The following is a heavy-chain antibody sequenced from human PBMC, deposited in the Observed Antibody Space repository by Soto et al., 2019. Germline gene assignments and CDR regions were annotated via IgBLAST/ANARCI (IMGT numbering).Heavy chain of an antibody. D-gene: IGHD5-18*01. V-gene: IGHV3-30*18. J-gene: IGHJ6*02. Sequence: QVQLVESGGGVVQPGRSLRLSCAASGCTLSRYGMHWVRKATGKGLEWVALILYAGSNKYYADSVKGRFTISRDNSKKTVYLQMNSLRVEDTAVYYCAKTRGYSYLYGMDVCGQGITVTSSS. CDR1: GCTLSRYG. CDR2: ILYAGSNK. CDR3: AKTRGYSYLYGMDV.